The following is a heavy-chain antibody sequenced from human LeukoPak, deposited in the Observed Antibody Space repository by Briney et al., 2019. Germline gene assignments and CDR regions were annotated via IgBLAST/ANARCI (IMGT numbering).Heavy chain of an antibody. CDR1: GYTFTGYY. Sequence: ASVKVSCKASGYTFTGYYMHWVRQAPGQGLEWMGWINPNSGGTNYAQKFQGRVTMTRDTSISTAYMELSRLRSDDTAVYYCARDLGGYNGEDAFDIWGQGTMVTVSS. D-gene: IGHD5-24*01. V-gene: IGHV1-2*02. CDR3: ARDLGGYNGEDAFDI. CDR2: INPNSGGT. J-gene: IGHJ3*02.